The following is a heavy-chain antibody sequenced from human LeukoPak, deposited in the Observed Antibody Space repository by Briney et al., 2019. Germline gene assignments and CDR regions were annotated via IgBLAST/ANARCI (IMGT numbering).Heavy chain of an antibody. D-gene: IGHD2-15*01. CDR1: GASISESY. CDR2: LYPGVTT. V-gene: IGHV4-4*07. CDR3: ARSDCYGGNCYTFRFDR. J-gene: IGHJ5*02. Sequence: PSETLSLTCTVSGASISESYWSWIRQPAGKGLEWIRHLYPGVTTSYNASLRSRVAMSVDTSRNEISLTLTSVTGADTAVYYCARSDCYGGNCYTFRFDRWGQGTEVVVSS.